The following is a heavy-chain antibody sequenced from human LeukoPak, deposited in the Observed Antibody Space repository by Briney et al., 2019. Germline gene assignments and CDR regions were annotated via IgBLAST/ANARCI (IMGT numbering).Heavy chain of an antibody. D-gene: IGHD2-2*01. J-gene: IGHJ4*02. V-gene: IGHV1-2*02. CDR3: ARDSSAALEF. CDR1: GYTFTSYG. CDR2: INPNSGGT. Sequence: ASVKVSCKASGYTFTSYGISWVRQAPGKGLEWMGWINPNSGGTDYAQNSQGRVTITRDASNSIVYMEVSSLSSDDTAVYYCARDSSAALEFWGQGTPVTVSP.